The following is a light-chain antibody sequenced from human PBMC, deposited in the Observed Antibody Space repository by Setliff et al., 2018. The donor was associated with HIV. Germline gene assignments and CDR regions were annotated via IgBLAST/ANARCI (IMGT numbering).Light chain of an antibody. CDR1: GSDVGGYNY. J-gene: IGLJ2*01. CDR3: SSYISSSTI. Sequence: QSALTQPASVSGSPGQSITISCTGTGSDVGGYNYVSWYQQHPGKAPKLMIYDVSKRPSGVSNRFSGSKSGNTASLTISGLQAEDEADYYCSSYISSSTIFGGGTKVTVL. CDR2: DVS. V-gene: IGLV2-14*01.